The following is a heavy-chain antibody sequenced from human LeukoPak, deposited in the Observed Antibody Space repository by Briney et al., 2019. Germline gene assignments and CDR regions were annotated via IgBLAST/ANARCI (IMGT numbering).Heavy chain of an antibody. J-gene: IGHJ4*02. Sequence: GGSLRLSCAASGSTFSSYEMNWVRQAPGKGLEWVSYISSSGSTIYYADSVKGRFTISRDNAKNSLYLQMNSLRAEDTAVYYCARTSYSSGWYRHWGQGTLVTVSS. CDR2: ISSSGSTI. V-gene: IGHV3-48*03. CDR1: GSTFSSYE. CDR3: ARTSYSSGWYRH. D-gene: IGHD6-19*01.